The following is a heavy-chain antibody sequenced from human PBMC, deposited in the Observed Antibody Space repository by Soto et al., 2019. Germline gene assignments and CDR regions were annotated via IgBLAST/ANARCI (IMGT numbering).Heavy chain of an antibody. CDR2: IIPIFGTA. V-gene: IGHV1-69*13. CDR3: ARSNYDRYYYYYYGMDV. Sequence: ASVKVSCKASGGTFSSYAISWVRQAPGQGLEWMGGIIPIFGTANYAQKFQGRVTITADESTSTAYMELSSLRSEDTAVYYCARSNYDRYYYYYYGMDVWGQGTTVTVSS. CDR1: GGTFSSYA. J-gene: IGHJ6*02. D-gene: IGHD4-4*01.